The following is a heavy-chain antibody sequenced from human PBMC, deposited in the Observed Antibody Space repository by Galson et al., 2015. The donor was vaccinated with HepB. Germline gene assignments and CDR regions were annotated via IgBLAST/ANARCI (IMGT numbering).Heavy chain of an antibody. V-gene: IGHV3-33*01. CDR2: IWYDGSNI. J-gene: IGHJ5*02. CDR1: GFTFNTYG. D-gene: IGHD3-16*01. Sequence: SLRLSCAASGFTFNTYGMHWVRQAPGRGLEWVAVIWYDGSNINYADSVKGRFTISRDTSENTLYLQMNNLRVEDTAMYYCARDESGGVLPWFDLWGQGTLVTVSS. CDR3: ARDESGGVLPWFDL.